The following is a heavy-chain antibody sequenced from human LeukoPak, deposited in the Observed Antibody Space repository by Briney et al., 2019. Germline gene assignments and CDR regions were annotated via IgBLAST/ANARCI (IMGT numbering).Heavy chain of an antibody. V-gene: IGHV1-2*02. CDR2: INPNSGGT. CDR3: AREYILTAYYGDY. J-gene: IGHJ4*02. CDR1: GYTFRDYF. Sequence: ASVKVSCKASGYTFRDYFLHWVRQAPGQGLEWLGWINPNSGGTKYAQKFQGRVTMTRDTSISTAYMELSRLRSDDTAVYYCAREYILTAYYGDYWGQGTLVTVSS. D-gene: IGHD3-9*01.